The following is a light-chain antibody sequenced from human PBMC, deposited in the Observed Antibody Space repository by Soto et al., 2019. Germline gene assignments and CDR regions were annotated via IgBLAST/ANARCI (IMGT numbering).Light chain of an antibody. CDR1: QSVNNN. Sequence: EIVMTQSPATLSVSPGERATLSCRASQSVNNNLAWYQQKPGQAPRLLIYGASARATGIPARVSGSGSGTEFTLTISSLESEEFAVYYCEEYNNWPLTFGGGTKVEIK. CDR2: GAS. V-gene: IGKV3-15*01. CDR3: EEYNNWPLT. J-gene: IGKJ4*01.